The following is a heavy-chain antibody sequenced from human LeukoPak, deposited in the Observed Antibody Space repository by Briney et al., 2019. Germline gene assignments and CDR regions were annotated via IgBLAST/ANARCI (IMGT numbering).Heavy chain of an antibody. CDR3: ATGYYDIVS. CDR2: IKQDGSEK. J-gene: IGHJ4*02. V-gene: IGHV3-7*01. D-gene: IGHD3-9*01. CDR1: GFTFSSYA. Sequence: GGSLRLSCAASGFTFSSYAMSWVRQAPGKGLEWVANIKQDGSEKYYVDSVKGRFTISRDNAKNSLYLQMNSLRAEDTAVYYCATGYYDIVSWGQGTLVTVSS.